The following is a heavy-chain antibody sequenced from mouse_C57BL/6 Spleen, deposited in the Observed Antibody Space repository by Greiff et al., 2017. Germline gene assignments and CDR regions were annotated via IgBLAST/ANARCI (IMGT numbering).Heavy chain of an antibody. CDR2: IYPGGGYT. CDR1: GYTFTNYW. D-gene: IGHD2-5*01. V-gene: IGHV1-63*01. CDR3: ARWYSNYLYYFDY. Sequence: VQLVESGAELVRPGTSVKMSCKASGYTFTNYWIGWAKQRPGHGLEWIGDIYPGGGYTNYNEKFKGKATLTADKSSSTAYMQFSSLTSEDSAIYYCARWYSNYLYYFDYWGQGTTLTVSS. J-gene: IGHJ2*01.